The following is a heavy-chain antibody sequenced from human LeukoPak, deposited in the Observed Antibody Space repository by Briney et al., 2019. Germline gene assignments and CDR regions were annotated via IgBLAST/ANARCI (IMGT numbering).Heavy chain of an antibody. CDR2: IYTSGST. V-gene: IGHV4-4*07. CDR1: GGSFSGYY. Sequence: SETLSLTCAVYGGSFSGYYWSWIRQPAGKGLEWIGRIYTSGSTNYNPSLKSRVTISVDTSKNQFSLKLSSVTAADTAVYYCARDFLEWLSRKDAFDIWGQGTMVTVSS. CDR3: ARDFLEWLSRKDAFDI. D-gene: IGHD3-3*01. J-gene: IGHJ3*02.